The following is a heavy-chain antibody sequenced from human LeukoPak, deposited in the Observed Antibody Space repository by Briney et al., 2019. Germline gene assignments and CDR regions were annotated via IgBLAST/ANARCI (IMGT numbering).Heavy chain of an antibody. D-gene: IGHD3-10*01. CDR1: GFTFTTHW. CDR3: ASNIRYYGSGSYYNDYYGMDV. J-gene: IGHJ6*02. Sequence: GGSLRLSCGASGFTFTTHWIHWVRQAPGKGLVWVSRIKPDGSDTNYADSVKGRFTISRDNAKNTVYLQMNSLRAEDTAVYYCASNIRYYGSGSYYNDYYGMDVWGQGTTVTVSS. CDR2: IKPDGSDT. V-gene: IGHV3-74*01.